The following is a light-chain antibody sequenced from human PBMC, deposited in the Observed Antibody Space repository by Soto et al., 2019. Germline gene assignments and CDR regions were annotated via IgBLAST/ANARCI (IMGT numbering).Light chain of an antibody. V-gene: IGKV3-11*01. CDR3: QQRSTWPPFS. CDR2: DTS. J-gene: IGKJ3*01. Sequence: EIVLTQSPATLSLSPGERATLSCRASQTVGSYLAWFRQTPGQTPRLLIYDTSIRATGVPARFSGSGSGTDFTLTISSLEPEDFAVYYCQQRSTWPPFSLGPGTKVDIK. CDR1: QTVGSY.